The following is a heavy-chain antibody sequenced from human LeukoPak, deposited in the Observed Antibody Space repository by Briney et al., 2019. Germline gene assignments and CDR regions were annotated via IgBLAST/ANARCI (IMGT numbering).Heavy chain of an antibody. V-gene: IGHV4-34*01. J-gene: IGHJ4*02. CDR3: ARDGGAAAGLVSHFDY. Sequence: LKPSETLSLTCAVYGGSSSGYYWSWIRQPPGKGLEWIGEINHSGSTNYNPSLKSRVTISVDTSKNQFSLKLSSVTAADTAVYYCARDGGAAAGLVSHFDYWGQGTLVTVSS. CDR1: GGSSSGYY. CDR2: INHSGST. D-gene: IGHD6-13*01.